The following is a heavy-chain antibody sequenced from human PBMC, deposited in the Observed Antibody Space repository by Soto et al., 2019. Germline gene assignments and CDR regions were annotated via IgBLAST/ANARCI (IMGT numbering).Heavy chain of an antibody. J-gene: IGHJ6*02. CDR2: IIPIFGTA. V-gene: IGHV1-69*13. D-gene: IGHD4-4*01. Sequence: EASVKVSCKASGGTFSSYAISWVRQAPGQGLEWMGGIIPIFGTANYAQKFQGRVTITADESTSTAYMELSSLRSEDTAVYYCGGGKVTTRGHYYYYGMDVWGQGTTVTVYS. CDR3: GGGKVTTRGHYYYYGMDV. CDR1: GGTFSSYA.